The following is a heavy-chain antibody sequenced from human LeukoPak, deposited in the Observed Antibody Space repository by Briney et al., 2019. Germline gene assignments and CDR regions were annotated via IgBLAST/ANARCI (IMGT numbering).Heavy chain of an antibody. Sequence: SETLSLTCTVSGGSISSYYWNWIRQPPGKGLEWIGYIYYSGKTYYNPSLKSRVTISVDTSKNQFSLKLSSVTAADTAAYFCARGAPSDYWGQGTLVTVSS. CDR1: GGSISSYY. J-gene: IGHJ4*02. CDR2: IYYSGKT. CDR3: ARGAPSDY. V-gene: IGHV4-59*08.